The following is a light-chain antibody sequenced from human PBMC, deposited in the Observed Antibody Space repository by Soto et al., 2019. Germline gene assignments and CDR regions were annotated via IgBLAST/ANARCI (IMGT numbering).Light chain of an antibody. Sequence: QSVLTQWPSASASLGASVKLTCTLSSGHTSYAIAWHQQQPEKGPRFLMRLNSDGSHNKGYGIPDRFSGSSSGAERYLTISSLQPEDEADYYCQTWGTDVSVFGGGTKLTVL. J-gene: IGLJ7*01. V-gene: IGLV4-69*01. CDR3: QTWGTDVSV. CDR1: SGHTSYA. CDR2: LNSDGSH.